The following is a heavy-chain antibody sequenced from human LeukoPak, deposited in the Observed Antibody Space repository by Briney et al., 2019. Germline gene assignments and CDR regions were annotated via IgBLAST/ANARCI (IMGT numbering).Heavy chain of an antibody. V-gene: IGHV3-49*04. J-gene: IGHJ4*02. CDR1: GFTFGDYA. Sequence: PGGSLRLSCTASGFTFGDYAMSWVRQAPGKGLEWVGFIRSKAYGGTTEYAASVKGRFTISRDDSKSIAYLQMNSLKTEDTAVYYCAAARPGSTYYFDYWGQGTLVTVSS. CDR2: IRSKAYGGTT. CDR3: AAARPGSTYYFDY. D-gene: IGHD6-6*01.